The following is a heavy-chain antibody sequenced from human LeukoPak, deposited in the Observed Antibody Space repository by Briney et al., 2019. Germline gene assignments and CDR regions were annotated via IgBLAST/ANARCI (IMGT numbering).Heavy chain of an antibody. CDR1: GYSFTSYW. CDR3: ARQARIVGAITSHNYYMDV. D-gene: IGHD1-26*01. Sequence: GESLKISCKGSGYSFTSYWMGWVRQMPGKGLEWTGILYPGDSDTRYSPSFQGQVTISADKSISTAYLQWSSLKASDTAMYYCARQARIVGAITSHNYYMDVWGKGPTVTVSS. J-gene: IGHJ6*03. V-gene: IGHV5-51*01. CDR2: LYPGDSDT.